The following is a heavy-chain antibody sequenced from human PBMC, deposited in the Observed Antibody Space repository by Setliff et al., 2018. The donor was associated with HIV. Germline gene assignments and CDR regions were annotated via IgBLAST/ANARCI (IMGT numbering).Heavy chain of an antibody. D-gene: IGHD1-26*01. CDR1: GYTFTDYY. J-gene: IGHJ5*01. V-gene: IGHV1-46*01. Sequence: ASVKVSCKASGYTFTDYYMHWVRQAPGQGLEYMGIINPSDGTTGYTQQFQGRVTMTRNTSISTAYMELSSLRSEDTAVYYCARGREWFDHWGQGTLVTVSS. CDR2: INPSDGTT. CDR3: ARGREWFDH.